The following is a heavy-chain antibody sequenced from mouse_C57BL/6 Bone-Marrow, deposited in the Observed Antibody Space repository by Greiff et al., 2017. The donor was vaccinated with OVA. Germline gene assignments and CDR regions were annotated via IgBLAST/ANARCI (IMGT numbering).Heavy chain of an antibody. Sequence: VQLQQSGPVLVKPGASVKMSCKASGYTFTDYYMNWVKQSHGKSLEWIGVINPYNGGTSYNQKFKGKATLTVDKSSSTAYMELNSLTSEDSAVYYCARGGTGIDYWGQGTTLPVSS. CDR2: INPYNGGT. CDR3: ARGGTGIDY. CDR1: GYTFTDYY. D-gene: IGHD4-1*01. V-gene: IGHV1-19*01. J-gene: IGHJ2*01.